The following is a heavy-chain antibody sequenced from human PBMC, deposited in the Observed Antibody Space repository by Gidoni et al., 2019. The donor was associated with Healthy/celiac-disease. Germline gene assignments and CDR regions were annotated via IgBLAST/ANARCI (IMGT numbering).Heavy chain of an antibody. V-gene: IGHV1-69*01. J-gene: IGHJ6*02. CDR1: GGTFSGYA. CDR3: ARDCRALVPAAIRDYYYGMDV. CDR2: IIPIFGTA. D-gene: IGHD2-2*02. Sequence: QVKLVQSGAEVKKPGSSVTVSCKASGGTFSGYASSWVRQAPGQGLEWMGGIIPIFGTANYAQKFQGRVTITADESTSTAYMELSSLRSEDTAVYYCARDCRALVPAAIRDYYYGMDVWGQGTTVTVSS.